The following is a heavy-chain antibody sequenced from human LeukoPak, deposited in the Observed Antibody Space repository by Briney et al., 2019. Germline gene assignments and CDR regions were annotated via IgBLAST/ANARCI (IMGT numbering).Heavy chain of an antibody. CDR3: ARPPYYYDSSGYYYGAFDI. CDR1: GFSISRAYF. J-gene: IGHJ3*02. Sequence: SETLSLTCAVSGFSISRAYFWGWIRQPPGKGLEWIGTIYHSGSTYYNPSLKSRVTISIDTSNNHFSLNLSSVTAADTAVYFCARPPYYYDSSGYYYGAFDIWGQGTMVTVSS. D-gene: IGHD3-22*01. CDR2: IYHSGST. V-gene: IGHV4-38-2*01.